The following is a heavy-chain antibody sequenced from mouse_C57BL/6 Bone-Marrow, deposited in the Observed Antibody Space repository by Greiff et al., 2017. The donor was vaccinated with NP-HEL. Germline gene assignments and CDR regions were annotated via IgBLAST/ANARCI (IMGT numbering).Heavy chain of an antibody. V-gene: IGHV14-4*01. J-gene: IGHJ3*01. CDR2: IDPENGDT. D-gene: IGHD1-1*01. CDR1: GFNIKDDY. Sequence: VQLQQSGAELVRPGASVKLSCTASGFNIKDDYMHWVKQRPEQGLEWIGWIDPENGDTEYASQFQGKATITADTSSNTAYLQLSSLTSEDTAVYYCTTSITFAYWGQGTLVTVSA. CDR3: TTSITFAY.